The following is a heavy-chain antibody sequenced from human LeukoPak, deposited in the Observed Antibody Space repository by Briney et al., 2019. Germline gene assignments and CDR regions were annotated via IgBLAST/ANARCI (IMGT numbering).Heavy chain of an antibody. D-gene: IGHD3-22*01. J-gene: IGHJ3*02. CDR2: FDPEDGET. V-gene: IGHV1-24*01. CDR3: ATPYYYDSSGDRAFDI. CDR1: GYILTDLS. Sequence: ASVNVSCKVSGYILTDLSMHWVRQAPGKGLEWMGCFDPEDGETIYAQKFQGRVTMTEDTSTDTAYMELSSLRSEDTAVYYCATPYYYDSSGDRAFDIWGQGTMVTVSS.